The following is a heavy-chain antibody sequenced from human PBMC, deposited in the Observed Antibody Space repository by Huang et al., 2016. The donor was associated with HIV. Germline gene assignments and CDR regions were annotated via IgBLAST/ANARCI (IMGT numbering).Heavy chain of an antibody. D-gene: IGHD3-3*01. Sequence: VQLQESGPGLVKPSQILSLSCNVSGASIASGSYFWNWIRQPAGGGLEWIGHIYTTGSTDYNPSLKSRVAVSADTSKNQFSLSLRSVTAADTAVYFCARGRVTSSGVVQSYDYWGQGSLVTVSS. CDR3: ARGRVTSSGVVQSYDY. J-gene: IGHJ4*02. CDR2: IYTTGST. CDR1: GASIASGSYF. V-gene: IGHV4-61*09.